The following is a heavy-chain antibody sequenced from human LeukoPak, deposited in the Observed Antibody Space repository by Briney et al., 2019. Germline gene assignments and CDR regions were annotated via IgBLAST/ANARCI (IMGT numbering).Heavy chain of an antibody. CDR3: ARGIVVVPAAMAWFDP. Sequence: SETLSLTCIVSGYSINSGYHWGWIRQPPGKGLEWIGSIYHSGSTYYNPSLKSRVTISVDTSKNQFSLKLSSVTAADTAVYYCARGIVVVPAAMAWFDPWGQGTLVTVSS. V-gene: IGHV4-38-2*02. CDR1: GYSINSGYH. D-gene: IGHD2-2*01. J-gene: IGHJ5*02. CDR2: IYHSGST.